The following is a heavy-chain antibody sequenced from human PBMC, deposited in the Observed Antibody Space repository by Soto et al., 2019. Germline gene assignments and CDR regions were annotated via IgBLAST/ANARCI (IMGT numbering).Heavy chain of an antibody. CDR3: ASPTLGAFDI. CDR2: IYYSGST. V-gene: IGHV4-39*01. CDR1: GGSISSSNYY. Sequence: SETLSLTCTVSGGSISSSNYYWGWIRQPPGKGLEWIGSIYYSGSTAYNSSLKSRVTMSVGTSKNQLSLRLSSVTAADTAVYYCASPTLGAFDIWGQGTMVTVSS. D-gene: IGHD3-16*01. J-gene: IGHJ3*02.